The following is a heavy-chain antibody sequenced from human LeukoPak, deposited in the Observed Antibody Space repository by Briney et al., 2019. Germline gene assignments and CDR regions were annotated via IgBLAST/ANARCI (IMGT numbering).Heavy chain of an antibody. V-gene: IGHV3-74*01. CDR1: GFTFSSYW. Sequence: GGSLRLSCAASGFTFSSYWIHCVRQAPGKGLVWVSRINSDGSSTNYADSVKGRFTISRDNAKNTLYLQMNSLRAEDTAVYYCASGPPMTYVSRWRWLDYWGQGTLVTVSS. CDR3: ASGPPMTYVSRWRWLDY. D-gene: IGHD4-23*01. J-gene: IGHJ4*02. CDR2: INSDGSST.